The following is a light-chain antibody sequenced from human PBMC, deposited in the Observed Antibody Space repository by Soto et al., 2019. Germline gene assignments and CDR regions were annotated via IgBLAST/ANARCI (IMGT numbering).Light chain of an antibody. CDR2: EVN. Sequence: QSALTQPPSVSGSPGQSITISCPGTNVDVGSYDLVSWYQQYPGKAPKLIIYEVNKRPSGVSNRFSGAKSGNTASLTISGLQTEDEADYDCCSYAGGNTLIFGGGTKLTVL. CDR3: CSYAGGNTLI. V-gene: IGLV2-23*02. CDR1: NVDVGSYDL. J-gene: IGLJ2*01.